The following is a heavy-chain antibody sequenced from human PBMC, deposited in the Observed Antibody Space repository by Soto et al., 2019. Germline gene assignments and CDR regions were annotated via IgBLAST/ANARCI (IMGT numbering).Heavy chain of an antibody. CDR1: GYTFTSYG. CDR3: ARDYISYYYYYDMDV. CDR2: ISAYNGNT. D-gene: IGHD4-4*01. Sequence: QVQLVQSGAEVKKPGASVKVSCKASGYTFTSYGISWVRQAPGQGLEWMGWISAYNGNTNHAQKLQGRGTMTTDTPTSTAYMELRSLRSDDTAVYYCARDYISYYYYYDMDVWGQGTTVTVSS. V-gene: IGHV1-18*01. J-gene: IGHJ6*02.